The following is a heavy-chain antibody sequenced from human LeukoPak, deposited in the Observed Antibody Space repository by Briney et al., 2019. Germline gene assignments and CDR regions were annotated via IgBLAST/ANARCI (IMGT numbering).Heavy chain of an antibody. Sequence: ASVKVSCKASGYTFTSYAMNWVRQAPGQGLEWMGWINTNTGNPTYAQGFTGRFVFSLDTSVSTAYLQISSLKAEDTAVYYCARPSSGRGEVYYYYMDVWGKGTTVTVSS. CDR2: INTNTGNP. CDR1: GYTFTSYA. D-gene: IGHD6-19*01. V-gene: IGHV7-4-1*02. CDR3: ARPSSGRGEVYYYYMDV. J-gene: IGHJ6*03.